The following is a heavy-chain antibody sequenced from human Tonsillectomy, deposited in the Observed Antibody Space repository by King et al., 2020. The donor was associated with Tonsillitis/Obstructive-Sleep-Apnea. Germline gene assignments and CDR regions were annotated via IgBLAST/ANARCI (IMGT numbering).Heavy chain of an antibody. D-gene: IGHD4-11*01. CDR3: ADARTTVPTFYSYYGMDA. CDR1: GGSISSYY. Sequence: QLQESGPGLVKPSETLSLTCTVSGGSISSYYWSWIRQPPGKGLEWIGYIYYSGSTNYNPSLKSRVTISVDTSKNQFSLKLSSVTAAGTAVYDCADARTTVPTFYSYYGMDAWGQGTTVTASS. J-gene: IGHJ6*02. V-gene: IGHV4-59*01. CDR2: IYYSGST.